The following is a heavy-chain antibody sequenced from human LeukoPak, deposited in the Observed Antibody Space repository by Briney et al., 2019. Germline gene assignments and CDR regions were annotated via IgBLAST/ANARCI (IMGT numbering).Heavy chain of an antibody. CDR2: INAGNGNT. J-gene: IGHJ6*02. CDR3: ASVRGFHYYYYGMDV. CDR1: GYTFTSYA. D-gene: IGHD3-10*01. V-gene: IGHV1-3*01. Sequence: ASVKVSCKASGYTFTSYAMHWVRQATGQRLEWMGWINAGNGNTKYSQKFQGRVTITRDTSASAAYMELSSLRSEDTAVYYCASVRGFHYYYYGMDVWGQGTTVTVSS.